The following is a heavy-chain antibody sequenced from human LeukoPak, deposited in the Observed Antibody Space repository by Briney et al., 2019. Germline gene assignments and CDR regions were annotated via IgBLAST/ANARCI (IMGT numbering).Heavy chain of an antibody. D-gene: IGHD7-27*01. J-gene: IGHJ4*02. Sequence: SETLSLTCTVSGASKRTYYWSCIRQPPGEGLEWIGYFSYSGSTNYNPSLKSRVTLSVDTSTNQFSLKLNSMTAADTAVYYCAGEERLGPDYWGQGTLVTVSS. V-gene: IGHV4-59*01. CDR1: GASKRTYY. CDR2: FSYSGST. CDR3: AGEERLGPDY.